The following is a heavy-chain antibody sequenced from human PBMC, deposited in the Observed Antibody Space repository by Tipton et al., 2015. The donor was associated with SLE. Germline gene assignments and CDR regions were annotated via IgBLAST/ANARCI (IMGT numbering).Heavy chain of an antibody. D-gene: IGHD1-26*01. V-gene: IGHV3-66*02. CDR2: IYSAGNT. CDR1: GFTFSSYW. CDR3: VRDGPSGSYSDY. Sequence: SLRLSCAASGFTFSSYWMRWVRQAPGKGLEWVSIIYSAGNTFYVDSVKGRFTISRDNSKNTLNLQMNSLRVEDTAVYYCVRDGPSGSYSDYWGQGTLVAVSS. J-gene: IGHJ4*02.